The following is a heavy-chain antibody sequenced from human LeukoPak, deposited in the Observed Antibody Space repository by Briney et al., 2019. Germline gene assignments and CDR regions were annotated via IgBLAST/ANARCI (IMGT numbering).Heavy chain of an antibody. CDR3: AKYNWNDLRLGFDY. Sequence: GGSLRLSCAASGFTFSSYAMSWVRQAPGKGLEWVSVISGSGGSTYYADSVKGRFTISRDNSKNTLYLQMNSLRAEDTAVYYCAKYNWNDLRLGFDYWGQGTLVTVSS. V-gene: IGHV3-23*01. CDR1: GFTFSSYA. J-gene: IGHJ4*02. D-gene: IGHD1-1*01. CDR2: ISGSGGST.